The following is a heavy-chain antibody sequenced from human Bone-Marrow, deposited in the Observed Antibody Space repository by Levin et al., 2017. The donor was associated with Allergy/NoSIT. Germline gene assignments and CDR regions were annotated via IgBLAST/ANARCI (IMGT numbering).Heavy chain of an antibody. CDR3: TTVLLTYYDYIWWSYRDAYYFDY. J-gene: IGHJ4*02. V-gene: IGHV3-15*01. CDR1: GFTFSNAW. CDR2: IKSKTDGGTT. D-gene: IGHD3-16*02. Sequence: LSLTCAASGFTFSNAWMSWVRQAPGKGLEWVGRIKSKTDGGTTDYAAPVKGRFTISRDDSKNTLYLQMNSLKTEDTAVYYCTTVLLTYYDYIWWSYRDAYYFDYWGQGTLVTVSS.